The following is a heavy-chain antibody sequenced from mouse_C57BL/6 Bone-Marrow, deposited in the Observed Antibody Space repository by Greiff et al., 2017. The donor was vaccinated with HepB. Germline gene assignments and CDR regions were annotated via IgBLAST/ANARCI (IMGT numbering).Heavy chain of an antibody. Sequence: QVQLQQPGAELVKPGASVKMSCKASGYTFTSYWITWVKQRPGQGLEWIGDIYPGSGSTNYNEKFKSKATMTVDTSSSTAYMQLSSLTSEDSAFYYFLGAWFAYWGQGTLVTVSA. J-gene: IGHJ3*01. CDR3: LGAWFAY. D-gene: IGHD4-1*01. CDR2: IYPGSGST. V-gene: IGHV1-55*01. CDR1: GYTFTSYW.